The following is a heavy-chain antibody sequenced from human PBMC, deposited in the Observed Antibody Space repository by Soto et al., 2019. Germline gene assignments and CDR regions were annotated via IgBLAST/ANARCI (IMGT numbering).Heavy chain of an antibody. CDR3: ARLAAAGTGSVWFDP. V-gene: IGHV4-34*01. D-gene: IGHD6-13*01. J-gene: IGHJ5*02. CDR1: GGSFSGYY. CDR2: INHSGST. Sequence: SETLSLTCAVYGGSFSGYYWSWIRQPPGRGLEWIGEINHSGSTNYNPSPKSRVTISVDTSKNQFSLKLSSVTAADTAVYYCARLAAAGTGSVWFDPWGQGTLVTVSS.